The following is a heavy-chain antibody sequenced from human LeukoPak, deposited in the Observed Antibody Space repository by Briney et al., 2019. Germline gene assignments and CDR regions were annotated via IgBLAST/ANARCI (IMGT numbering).Heavy chain of an antibody. CDR1: GHSVSSGDY. CDR3: ARNNRGCCFAT. V-gene: IGHV4-38-2*01. J-gene: IGHJ5*02. CDR2: IYNSVST. Sequence: SETLSLICSVSGHSVSSGDYWGWIRQTPGKGLEWIASIYNSVSTHYNPSLRSRVTISVDTSKNQFSMKMTSVTAADTAVYYCARNNRGCCFATWGPGAPVTVSS. D-gene: IGHD6-19*01.